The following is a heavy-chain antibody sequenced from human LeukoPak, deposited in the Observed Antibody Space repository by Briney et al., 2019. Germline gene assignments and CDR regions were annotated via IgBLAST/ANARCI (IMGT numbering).Heavy chain of an antibody. CDR2: IIPTFGTA. V-gene: IGHV1-69*05. J-gene: IGHJ4*02. CDR3: ARDIFRRSRRFDY. CDR1: GGTFSSYA. Sequence: ASVKVSCKASGGTFSSYAISWVRQAPGQGLEWMGGIIPTFGTANYAQKLQGRVTMTTDTSTSTAYMELRSLRSDDTAVYYCARDIFRRSRRFDYWGQGTLVTVSS. D-gene: IGHD3-9*01.